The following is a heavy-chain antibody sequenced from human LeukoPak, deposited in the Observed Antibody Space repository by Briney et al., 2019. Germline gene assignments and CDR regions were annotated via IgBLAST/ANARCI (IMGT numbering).Heavy chain of an antibody. CDR1: GYTFNSYG. J-gene: IGHJ5*02. CDR2: MSADNGNT. Sequence: ASVKVSCKASGYTFNSYGISWVRQAPGQGLEWMEWMSADNGNTNYAQKLQGRVTMTTDTSTSTAYMELRSLRSDDTAVYYCAREYSGSNWWFDPWGQGTLVTVSS. D-gene: IGHD1-26*01. V-gene: IGHV1-18*01. CDR3: AREYSGSNWWFDP.